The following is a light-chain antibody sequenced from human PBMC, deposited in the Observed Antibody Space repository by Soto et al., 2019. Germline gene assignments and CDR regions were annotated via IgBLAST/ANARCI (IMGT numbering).Light chain of an antibody. CDR1: QSVSNSY. CDR2: GAS. J-gene: IGKJ1*01. Sequence: EIVLTQSPGTLSLSPGERATLSCRASQSVSNSYLAWYQQKPGQAPRLLMYGASNRATGIPDRFSGSGSETDFTLTISRLEPEDFAVYYCQQYGSSPVTFGQGTKVDIK. V-gene: IGKV3-20*01. CDR3: QQYGSSPVT.